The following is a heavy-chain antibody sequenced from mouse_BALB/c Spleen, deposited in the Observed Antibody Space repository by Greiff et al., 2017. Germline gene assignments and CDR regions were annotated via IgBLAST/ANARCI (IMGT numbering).Heavy chain of an antibody. CDR3: ANWYAMDY. J-gene: IGHJ4*01. V-gene: IGHV14-3*02. Sequence: VQLQQSGAELVKPGASVKLSCTASGFNIKDTYMHWVKQRPEQGLEWIGRIDPANGNTKYDPKFQGKASITADTSSNTAYLQLSSLTSEDTAVYYCANWYAMDYWGQGTSVTVSS. CDR2: IDPANGNT. D-gene: IGHD4-1*01. CDR1: GFNIKDTY.